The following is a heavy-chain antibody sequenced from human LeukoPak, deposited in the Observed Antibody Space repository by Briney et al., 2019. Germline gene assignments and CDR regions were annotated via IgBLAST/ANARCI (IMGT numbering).Heavy chain of an antibody. Sequence: GASVKVSCKASGGSFSQYAISWVRQAPGQGLEWMGGIIPIFGTANYAQKFQGRVTITTDESTSTAYMELSSLRSEDTAVYYCAREGVDCSSTSCYNPYYYYYMDVWGKGTTVTVSS. J-gene: IGHJ6*03. CDR1: GGSFSQYA. CDR3: AREGVDCSSTSCYNPYYYYYMDV. CDR2: IIPIFGTA. V-gene: IGHV1-69*05. D-gene: IGHD2-2*02.